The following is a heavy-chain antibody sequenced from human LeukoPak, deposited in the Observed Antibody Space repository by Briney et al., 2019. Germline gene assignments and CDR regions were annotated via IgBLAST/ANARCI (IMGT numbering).Heavy chain of an antibody. CDR2: MNPNSGNT. Sequence: ASVKVSCKASGYTFTSYDINWVRQATGRGLEWMGWMNPNSGNTGYAQKFQGRVTITRNTSISTAYMELSSLRSEDTAVYYCARALSLWSGYFGPYYYMDVWGKGTTVTVSS. D-gene: IGHD3-3*01. V-gene: IGHV1-8*03. J-gene: IGHJ6*03. CDR3: ARALSLWSGYFGPYYYMDV. CDR1: GYTFTSYD.